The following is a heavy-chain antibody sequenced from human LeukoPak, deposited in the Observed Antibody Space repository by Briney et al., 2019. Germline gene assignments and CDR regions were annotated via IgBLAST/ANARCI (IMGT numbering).Heavy chain of an antibody. CDR1: GGSITSYY. J-gene: IGHJ4*02. CDR3: ACGVAAAGWLYFDY. V-gene: IGHV4-4*07. Sequence: SETLSLTCTVSGGSITSYYWSWLRQPAGKGLEWVGRIYSSGTTNYNPSLKSRVTMSIDTTQFSLKLSSVTAADTAVYFCACGVAAAGWLYFDYWGQGTRVTVSS. D-gene: IGHD6-13*01. CDR2: IYSSGTT.